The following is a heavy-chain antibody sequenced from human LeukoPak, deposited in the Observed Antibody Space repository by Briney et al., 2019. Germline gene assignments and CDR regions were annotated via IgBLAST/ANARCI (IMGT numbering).Heavy chain of an antibody. CDR2: INQDGSEK. CDR1: GFTFSYYW. CDR3: ARDLVDSGSPSPPGF. Sequence: GGSLRLSCAASGFTFSYYWMTWVCQAPGKGLEWVANINQDGSEKYYVDSVKGRFTISRDNAKNSLYLQMNSLRAEDTAVYYRARDLVDSGSPSPPGFWGQGTLVTVSS. D-gene: IGHD1-26*01. V-gene: IGHV3-7*01. J-gene: IGHJ4*02.